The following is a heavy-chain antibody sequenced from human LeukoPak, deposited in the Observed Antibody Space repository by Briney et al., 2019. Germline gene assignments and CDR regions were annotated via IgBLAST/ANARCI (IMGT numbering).Heavy chain of an antibody. J-gene: IGHJ5*02. CDR3: AKGGYSSSSGWFDP. Sequence: GGSLRLSCAASGFTFDNYAMHWVRQAPGKVLEWVSGISWNSGSIGYADSVKGRFTISRDNAKNSLYLQLNSLRAEDMALYYCAKGGYSSSSGWFDPWGQGTLVTVSS. V-gene: IGHV3-9*03. D-gene: IGHD6-6*01. CDR1: GFTFDNYA. CDR2: ISWNSGSI.